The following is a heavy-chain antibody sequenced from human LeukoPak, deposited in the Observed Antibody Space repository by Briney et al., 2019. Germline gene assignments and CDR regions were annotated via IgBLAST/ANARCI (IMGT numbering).Heavy chain of an antibody. CDR2: IKQDGSEK. CDR3: ARDRSYYDFWSGYYYYYYMDV. CDR1: GFTFSSYW. D-gene: IGHD3-3*01. J-gene: IGHJ6*03. Sequence: GGSLRLSCAASGFTFSSYWMSWVRQAPGKGLEWVANIKQDGSEKYYVDSVKGRFTISRDNAKNSLYLQMNSLRAEDTAVYYCARDRSYYDFWSGYYYYYYMDVWGKGTTVTVSS. V-gene: IGHV3-7*01.